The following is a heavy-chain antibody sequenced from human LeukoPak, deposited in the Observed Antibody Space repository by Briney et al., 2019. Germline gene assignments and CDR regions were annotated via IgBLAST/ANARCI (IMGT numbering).Heavy chain of an antibody. Sequence: PSETLSLTCGVHGGSLNDYYWSWIRQSPGKGLEWIGEITHNGSTTFNPSLESRLTISVDTSKNQFSLKLTSVTAADASVYFCARGFCRGQSCYSAVYFQHWGQGTLVTVSS. CDR3: ARGFCRGQSCYSAVYFQH. J-gene: IGHJ1*01. D-gene: IGHD2-15*01. CDR2: ITHNGST. V-gene: IGHV4-34*01. CDR1: GGSLNDYY.